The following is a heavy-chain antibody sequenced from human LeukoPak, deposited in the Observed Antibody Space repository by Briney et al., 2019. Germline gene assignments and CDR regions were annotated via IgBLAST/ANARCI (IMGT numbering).Heavy chain of an antibody. CDR2: IKQDGSDR. CDR3: VRNLAVAGTCFDS. Sequence: PGGSLRLSCAASGFTFRNYWMSWVRQAPGTGLEWVANIKQDGSDRNYVTSVRGRFTISRDNAESSLYLQMNSLRVGDTAVYYCVRNLAVAGTCFDSWGQGTLVTVSS. CDR1: GFTFRNYW. J-gene: IGHJ4*02. D-gene: IGHD6-19*01. V-gene: IGHV3-7*03.